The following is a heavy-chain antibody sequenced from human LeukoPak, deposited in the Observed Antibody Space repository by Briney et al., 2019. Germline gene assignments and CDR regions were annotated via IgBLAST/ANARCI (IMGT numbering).Heavy chain of an antibody. Sequence: SGTLSLTCAVYGGSFSGYYWSWIRQPPGKGLEWIGEINHSGSTNYNPSLKSRVTISVDTSKNQFSLKLTSVTAADTAVYYCARGRSYYDFWSGYYSPRDVDTATYYWGQGTLVTVSS. CDR3: ARGRSYYDFWSGYYSPRDVDTATYY. CDR1: GGSFSGYY. CDR2: INHSGST. J-gene: IGHJ4*02. V-gene: IGHV4-34*01. D-gene: IGHD3-3*01.